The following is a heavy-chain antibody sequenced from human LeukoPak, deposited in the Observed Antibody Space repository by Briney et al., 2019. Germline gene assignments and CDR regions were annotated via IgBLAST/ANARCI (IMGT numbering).Heavy chain of an antibody. Sequence: PSETLSLTCAVYGGSFSGYYWSWIRQPPGKGLEWIGEINHSGSTNYNPSLKSRVTISVDTSKNQFSLKLSSVTAADTAVYYCARLFGSGSPYKYVFWGQGTLVTVSS. D-gene: IGHD3-10*01. CDR1: GGSFSGYY. V-gene: IGHV4-34*01. CDR2: INHSGST. CDR3: ARLFGSGSPYKYVF. J-gene: IGHJ1*01.